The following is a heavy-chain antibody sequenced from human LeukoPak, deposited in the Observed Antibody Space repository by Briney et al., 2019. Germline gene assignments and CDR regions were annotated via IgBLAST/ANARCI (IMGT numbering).Heavy chain of an antibody. J-gene: IGHJ2*01. V-gene: IGHV1-46*01. D-gene: IGHD6-13*01. CDR3: AKDVAAAGTGWYFDL. Sequence: ASVKVSCKPSVYTLTTYYIHWVRHAPGQGVEWMGKINHSGGSTSYAQKFQGRVTITRDTSKSPVYMELSSLRSEDTAVYYCAKDVAAAGTGWYFDLWGRGTLVSVSS. CDR2: INHSGGST. CDR1: VYTLTTYY.